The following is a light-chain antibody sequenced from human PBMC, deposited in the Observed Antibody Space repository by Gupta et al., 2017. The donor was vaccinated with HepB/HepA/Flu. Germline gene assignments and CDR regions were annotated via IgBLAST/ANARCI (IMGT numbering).Light chain of an antibody. J-gene: IGLJ2*01. V-gene: IGLV2-14*03. CDR2: DVS. Sequence: QSALTQPASVSGSPGQLITISCTGPSSDVGGYNYVSWYQQHPGKAPKLMIYDVSNRPSGVSNRFSGSKSGNTASLTISGLQAEDEADYYCSSYTSSSNVVFGGGTKLTVL. CDR1: SSDVGGYNY. CDR3: SSYTSSSNVV.